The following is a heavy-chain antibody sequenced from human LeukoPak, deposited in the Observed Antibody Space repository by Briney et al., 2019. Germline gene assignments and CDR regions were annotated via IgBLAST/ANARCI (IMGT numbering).Heavy chain of an antibody. CDR1: GYTFTSYY. CDR2: INPSGGST. D-gene: IGHD2-21*02. CDR3: ATLSTVVTAIT. V-gene: IGHV1-46*01. J-gene: IGHJ3*01. Sequence: GASVKVSCKASGYTFTSYYMHWVRQAPGQGLEWMGIINPSGGSTSYAQKFQGRVTMTRDTSTSTVYMELSSLRSEDTAVYYCATLSTVVTAITWGQGAMVTVSS.